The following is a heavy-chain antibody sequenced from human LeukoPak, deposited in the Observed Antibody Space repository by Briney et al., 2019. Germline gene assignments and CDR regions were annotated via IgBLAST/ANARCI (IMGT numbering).Heavy chain of an antibody. Sequence: GGSLRLSCAASGFTFRSCDMSWVRHAPGKGLEWVSVISDNAGSTYYADSVKGRFTISRDNSKNTLYLQMNSLRAEDTAVYYCAKVFLSFCSGGNCYFDYWGQGTLVTVSS. CDR2: ISDNAGST. CDR1: GFTFRSCD. V-gene: IGHV3-23*01. CDR3: AKVFLSFCSGGNCYFDY. J-gene: IGHJ4*02. D-gene: IGHD3-3*01.